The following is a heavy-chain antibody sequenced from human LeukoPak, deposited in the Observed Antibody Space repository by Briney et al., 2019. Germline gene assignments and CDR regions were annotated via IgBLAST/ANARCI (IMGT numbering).Heavy chain of an antibody. CDR3: AKDYYDSSGSMVDY. Sequence: PGGSLRLSCAASGFTFSSYGMHWVRQAPGKGLEWVAVISYDESNKYYADSVKGRFTISRDNSKNTLYLQMNSLRAEDTAVYYCAKDYYDSSGSMVDYWGQGTLVTVSS. D-gene: IGHD3-22*01. J-gene: IGHJ4*02. CDR1: GFTFSSYG. CDR2: ISYDESNK. V-gene: IGHV3-30*18.